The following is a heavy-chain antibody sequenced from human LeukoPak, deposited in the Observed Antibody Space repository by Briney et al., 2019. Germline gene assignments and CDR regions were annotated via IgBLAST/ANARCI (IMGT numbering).Heavy chain of an antibody. CDR2: INIDGRST. Sequence: GGSLRLSCAASGFTFSSYWMHWVRQTPGKGLPWVSRINIDGRSTSYAPSVTGRFTMSRDNAKNTVYLQMNSLRAEDTAVYYCVRGVWGDRDGFFEYWGQGTLVTVSS. CDR3: VRGVWGDRDGFFEY. J-gene: IGHJ4*02. V-gene: IGHV3-74*01. D-gene: IGHD2-8*01. CDR1: GFTFSSYW.